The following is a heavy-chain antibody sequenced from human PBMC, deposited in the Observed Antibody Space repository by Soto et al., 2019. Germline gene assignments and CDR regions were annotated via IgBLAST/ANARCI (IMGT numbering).Heavy chain of an antibody. D-gene: IGHD6-6*01. Sequence: SETLSLTCTVSGGSISRYYWSWIRQPPGKGLEWIGYIYHSGNTNYNPSLKSRVTISEDTSKNQFSLKLSSVTAADTAVYYCAIAYSSSSGHWFDPWGQGTLVTVSS. V-gene: IGHV4-59*12. CDR2: IYHSGNT. CDR1: GGSISRYY. J-gene: IGHJ5*02. CDR3: AIAYSSSSGHWFDP.